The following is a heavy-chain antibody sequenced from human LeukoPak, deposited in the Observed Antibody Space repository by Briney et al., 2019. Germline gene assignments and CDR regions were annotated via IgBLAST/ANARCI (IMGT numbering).Heavy chain of an antibody. CDR1: GFTVSSNY. Sequence: PGGSLRLSCAASGFTVSSNYMSWVRQAPGKGLEWVSVIYSGGSTYYADSVKGRFTISRDNSKNTLYLQMNSLRAEDTAVYYCAREPRKGATTSDYYYGMDVWGQGTTVTVSS. J-gene: IGHJ6*02. D-gene: IGHD1-26*01. CDR2: IYSGGST. CDR3: AREPRKGATTSDYYYGMDV. V-gene: IGHV3-53*01.